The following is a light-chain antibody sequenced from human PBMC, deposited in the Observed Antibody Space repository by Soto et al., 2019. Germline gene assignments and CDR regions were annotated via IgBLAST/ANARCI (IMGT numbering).Light chain of an antibody. CDR2: DAS. CDR1: QSVSSGY. Sequence: EIVLTQSPGTLSLSPGEGATLSCRASQSVSSGYLAWYQQKPGQTPRLLIYDASNRATGIPARFSGSGSGTDFTLTISSLEPEDFAVYYCQQRSNWRTFGQGTKVEIK. J-gene: IGKJ1*01. V-gene: IGKV3-11*01. CDR3: QQRSNWRT.